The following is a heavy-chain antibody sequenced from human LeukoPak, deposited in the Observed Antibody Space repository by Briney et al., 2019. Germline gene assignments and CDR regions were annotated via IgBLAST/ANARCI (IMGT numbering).Heavy chain of an antibody. J-gene: IGHJ4*02. CDR2: IKQDGYEK. CDR3: ARDKIVGPTTLDY. CDR1: GFTFSGYW. Sequence: GSLRLSCAASGFTFSGYWMSWVRQTPEKGLEWVANIKQDGYEKYYVDSVKGRFTISRDNAKNSLYLQMNSLRADDTAIYYCARDKIVGPTTLDYWGQGTLVTVSS. D-gene: IGHD1-26*01. V-gene: IGHV3-7*01.